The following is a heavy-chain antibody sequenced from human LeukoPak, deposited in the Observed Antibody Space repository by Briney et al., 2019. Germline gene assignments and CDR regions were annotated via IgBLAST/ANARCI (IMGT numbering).Heavy chain of an antibody. V-gene: IGHV3-30*04. CDR1: GFTFSSYA. CDR3: AKDRGRYSSSWNYSDY. CDR2: ISYDGSNK. D-gene: IGHD6-13*01. Sequence: GGSLRLSCAASGFTFSSYAMHWVRQAPGKGLEWVAVISYDGSNKYYADSVKGRFTISRDNSKNTLYLQMNSLRAEDTAVYYCAKDRGRYSSSWNYSDYWGQGTLVTVSS. J-gene: IGHJ4*02.